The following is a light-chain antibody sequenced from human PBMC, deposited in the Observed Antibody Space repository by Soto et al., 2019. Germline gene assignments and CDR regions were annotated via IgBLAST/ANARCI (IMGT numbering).Light chain of an antibody. CDR3: CAYAGSPRYV. CDR1: SSDVGGYNY. V-gene: IGLV2-11*01. Sequence: QSVLTQPRSVSGSPGQSVTISCTGTSSDVGGYNYVSWYQPHPGKAPKVMIYDVSERPSAVPDRLSGSKSGNTASLTISGLQAEDEADYYCCAYAGSPRYVLGTGTKLTVL. CDR2: DVS. J-gene: IGLJ1*01.